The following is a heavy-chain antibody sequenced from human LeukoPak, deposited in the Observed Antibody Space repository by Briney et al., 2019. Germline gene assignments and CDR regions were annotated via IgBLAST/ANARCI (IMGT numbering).Heavy chain of an antibody. CDR3: ARERPNYYDSSGYYSKNYYYYMDV. J-gene: IGHJ6*03. CDR1: GGSISSYY. CDR2: IYYSGST. Sequence: SETLSLTCTVSGGSISSYYWSWIRQPPGKGLELIGYIYYSGSTNYNPSLKSRVTISVDTSKNQFSLKLSSVTAADTAVYYCARERPNYYDSSGYYSKNYYYYMDVWGKGTTVTVSS. V-gene: IGHV4-59*01. D-gene: IGHD3-22*01.